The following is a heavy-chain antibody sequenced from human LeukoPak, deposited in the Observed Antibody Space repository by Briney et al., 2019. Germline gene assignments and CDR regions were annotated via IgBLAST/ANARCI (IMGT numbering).Heavy chain of an antibody. CDR2: IYHSGST. CDR1: GGSINSGGYY. D-gene: IGHD3-22*01. J-gene: IGHJ4*02. CDR3: ARSRYDSSGYDFDY. V-gene: IGHV4-31*03. Sequence: PSQTLSLTCTVSGGSINSGGYYWSWIRQHPGKGLEWIGYIYHSGSTYYNPSLKSRVTISVDTSKNQFSLKLSSVTAADTAVYYCARSRYDSSGYDFDYWGQGTLVTVSS.